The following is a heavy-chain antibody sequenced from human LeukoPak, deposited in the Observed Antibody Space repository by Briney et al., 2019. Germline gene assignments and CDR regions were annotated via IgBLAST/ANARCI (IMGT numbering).Heavy chain of an antibody. CDR1: GYTFTSYY. V-gene: IGHV1-46*01. CDR2: INPSGGST. D-gene: IGHD6-19*01. Sequence: ASVKVSCKASGYTFTSYYMHWVRQAPGQGLEWMGIINPSGGSTSYAQKFQGRVTMTEDTSTDTAYMELSSLRSEDTAVYYCATSVDLAVAWAFDYWGQGTLVTVSS. CDR3: ATSVDLAVAWAFDY. J-gene: IGHJ4*02.